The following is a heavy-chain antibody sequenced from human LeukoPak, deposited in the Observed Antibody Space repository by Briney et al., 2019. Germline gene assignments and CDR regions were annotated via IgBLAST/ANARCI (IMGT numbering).Heavy chain of an antibody. CDR2: INADGSTA. CDR1: GFTFGNSW. D-gene: IGHD1-14*01. Sequence: GGSLRLSCAASGFTFGNSWVHRVRQAPGKGLVWVSLINADGSTATYADSVKGRFTISRDNARNTLSLQMNSLTIEDTAVYYCVVVVEPPDSDGFDVWGQGTMITVSS. V-gene: IGHV3-74*01. CDR3: VVVVEPPDSDGFDV. J-gene: IGHJ3*01.